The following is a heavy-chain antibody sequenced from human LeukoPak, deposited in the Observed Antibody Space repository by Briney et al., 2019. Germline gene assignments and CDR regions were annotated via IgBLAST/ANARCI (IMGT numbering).Heavy chain of an antibody. Sequence: SETLSLTCTVSGGSISNYYWSWIRQPPGKGLEWIGYIYYSGSTKYNPSLKSRVNISVDTPKNQFTLKLSSVTATDTAVYYCARGATSLSYFDSRGQGTLVTVSS. D-gene: IGHD2/OR15-2a*01. CDR1: GGSISNYY. J-gene: IGHJ4*02. CDR2: IYYSGST. V-gene: IGHV4-59*01. CDR3: ARGATSLSYFDS.